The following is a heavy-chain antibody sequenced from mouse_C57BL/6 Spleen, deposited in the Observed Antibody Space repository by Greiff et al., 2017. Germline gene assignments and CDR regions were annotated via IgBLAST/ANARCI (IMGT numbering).Heavy chain of an antibody. CDR1: GFNIKDYY. CDR2: IDPEDGDT. J-gene: IGHJ4*01. V-gene: IGHV14-1*01. Sequence: VHVKQSGAELVRPGASVKLSCTASGFNIKDYYMHWVKQRPEQGLEWIGRIDPEDGDTEYAPKFQGKATMTADTSSNTAYLQLSSLTSEDTAVYYCTTKDYAMDYWGQGTSVTVSS. CDR3: TTKDYAMDY.